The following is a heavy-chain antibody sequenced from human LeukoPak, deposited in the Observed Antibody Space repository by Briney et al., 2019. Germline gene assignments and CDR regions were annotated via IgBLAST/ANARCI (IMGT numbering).Heavy chain of an antibody. CDR2: IYPGDSDT. V-gene: IGHV5-51*01. Sequence: GGSLRLSCKGSGYSFTSYWIGWVRQMPGKGLEWMGIIYPGDSDTRYSPSFQGQVTISADKSISTAYLQWSSLKASDTAMYYCARQLGIAVAGDWFDPWGQGTLVTVSS. J-gene: IGHJ5*02. CDR1: GYSFTSYW. CDR3: ARQLGIAVAGDWFDP. D-gene: IGHD6-19*01.